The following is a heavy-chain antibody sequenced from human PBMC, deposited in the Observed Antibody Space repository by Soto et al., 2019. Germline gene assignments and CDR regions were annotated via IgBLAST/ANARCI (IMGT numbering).Heavy chain of an antibody. CDR3: ARGATSGVVGIIRHYSEE. J-gene: IGHJ4*02. CDR2: INHSGST. CDR1: GVFFSGYC. D-gene: IGHD3-22*01. Sequence: PETLSLTCAFYGVFFSGYCWSWILQPPGKGLEWIGEINHSGSTNYNPSLKSRVTISVDTSKNQFSLKLSSVTAADTAVYYCARGATSGVVGIIRHYSEEWGKGTMGIV. V-gene: IGHV4-34*01.